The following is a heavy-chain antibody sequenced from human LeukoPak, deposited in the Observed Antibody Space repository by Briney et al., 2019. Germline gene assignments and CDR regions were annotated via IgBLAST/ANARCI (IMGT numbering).Heavy chain of an antibody. CDR1: GFTFSSYD. CDR2: IDTAGGT. Sequence: GGSLRLSCAASGFTFSSYDVHWVRQTTGEGLEWVSGIDTAGGTYYPGSAKGRFTISRDNAKNSLYLQMNSLRAGDTALYYCARRRGGLGSYSDAFDIWGQGTMVTVSS. D-gene: IGHD3-10*01. CDR3: ARRRGGLGSYSDAFDI. J-gene: IGHJ3*02. V-gene: IGHV3-13*04.